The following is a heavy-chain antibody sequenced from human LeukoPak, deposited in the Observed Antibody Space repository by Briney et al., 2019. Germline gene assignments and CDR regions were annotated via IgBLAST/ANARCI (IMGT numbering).Heavy chain of an antibody. D-gene: IGHD1-26*01. CDR2: IIPISGTA. Sequence: SVKVSCKASGGTFSSYAISWVRQAPGQGLEWMGGIIPISGTANYAQKFQGRVTITADESTSTAYMELSSLRSEDTAVYYCARGLVGATNGAFDIWGQGTMVTVSS. CDR3: ARGLVGATNGAFDI. J-gene: IGHJ3*02. CDR1: GGTFSSYA. V-gene: IGHV1-69*13.